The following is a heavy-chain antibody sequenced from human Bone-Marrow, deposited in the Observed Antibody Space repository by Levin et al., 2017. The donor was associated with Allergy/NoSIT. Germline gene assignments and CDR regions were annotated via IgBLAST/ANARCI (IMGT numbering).Heavy chain of an antibody. D-gene: IGHD6-19*01. Sequence: GGSLRLSCAASGFTFSSYSMGWVRQAPGKGLEWVSAISGSGDKTYYADSVKGRFTISRDNSKNTLYLQMNSLRVDDTAIYYCEREYRGTYSSGALQWFDPWGQGTLVTVSS. CDR2: ISGSGDKT. CDR3: EREYRGTYSSGALQWFDP. CDR1: GFTFSSYS. J-gene: IGHJ5*02. V-gene: IGHV3-23*01.